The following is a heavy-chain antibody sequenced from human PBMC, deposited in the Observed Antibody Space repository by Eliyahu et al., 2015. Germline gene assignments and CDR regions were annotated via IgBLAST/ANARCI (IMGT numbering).Heavy chain of an antibody. J-gene: IGHJ3*02. D-gene: IGHD2-15*01. V-gene: IGHV4-39*01. CDR1: GGSXSSXXYX. CDR3: ARRGRLVVVAAPDAFDI. Sequence: QLQLQESGPGLVKPSETLSLTCTVXGGSXSSXXYXXGWIRQPPGKGLXWIGSIYXSGGTYYNPSLKSRVTISVDTSKNQFSLKLSSVTAADTAVYYCARRGRLVVVAAPDAFDIWGQGTMVTVSS. CDR2: IYXSGGT.